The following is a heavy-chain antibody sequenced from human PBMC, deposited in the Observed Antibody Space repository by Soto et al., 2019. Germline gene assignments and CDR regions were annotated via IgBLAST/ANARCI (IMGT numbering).Heavy chain of an antibody. CDR2: INHSGST. D-gene: IGHD2-21*02. Sequence: ETLSLTCAVYGGSFSGYYWSWIRQPPGKGLGWIGEINHSGSTNYNPSLKSRVTISVDTSKNQFSLKLNSVTAADTAVYYCARDLWGYCGTDCYPLDVWGQGTTVTVSS. CDR3: ARDLWGYCGTDCYPLDV. J-gene: IGHJ6*02. V-gene: IGHV4-34*01. CDR1: GGSFSGYY.